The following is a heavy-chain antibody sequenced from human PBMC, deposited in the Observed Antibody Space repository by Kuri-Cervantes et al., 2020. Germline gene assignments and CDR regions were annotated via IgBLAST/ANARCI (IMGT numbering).Heavy chain of an antibody. D-gene: IGHD5-24*01. CDR1: GFTFSSYW. CDR3: ARLVPSTNIDY. V-gene: IGHV3-74*01. J-gene: IGHJ4*02. Sequence: GESLKISCAASGFTFSSYWMHWVRQAPGKGLVWVSRITGDGSGTTYAGSVKGRFTISRDNAKNSLYLQMNSLRAEDTAVYYCARLVPSTNIDYWGQGTLVTVSS. CDR2: ITGDGSGT.